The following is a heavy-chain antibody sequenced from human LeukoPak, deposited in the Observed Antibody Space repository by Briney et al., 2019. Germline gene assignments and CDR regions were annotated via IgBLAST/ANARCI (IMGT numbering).Heavy chain of an antibody. CDR1: GFTFSSYE. J-gene: IGHJ4*02. CDR3: ARNLYNFDY. CDR2: ISSSGSTI. V-gene: IGHV3-48*03. Sequence: GGSLRLSCAASGFTFSSYEMNWVRQAPGKGLEWVSYISSSGSTIYYADSVQGRFTISRDNAQNSLYLQMSSLRAEDTAVYYCARNLYNFDYWGQGTLVTVSS.